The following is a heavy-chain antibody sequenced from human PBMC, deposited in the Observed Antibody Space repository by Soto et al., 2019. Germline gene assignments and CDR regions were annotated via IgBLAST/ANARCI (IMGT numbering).Heavy chain of an antibody. Sequence: EVQLVESGGGLVKPGGSLRLSCAASGFTFSSYSMNWVRQAPGKGLEWVSSISSSSTYIYYADSVKGRFTIPRDNAKNSLDLQMNSLRAQDTALYYCAVIGVVAATHSFDHWGQGTLVNVSS. CDR2: ISSSSTYI. D-gene: IGHD2-15*01. V-gene: IGHV3-21*01. CDR3: AVIGVVAATHSFDH. CDR1: GFTFSSYS. J-gene: IGHJ5*02.